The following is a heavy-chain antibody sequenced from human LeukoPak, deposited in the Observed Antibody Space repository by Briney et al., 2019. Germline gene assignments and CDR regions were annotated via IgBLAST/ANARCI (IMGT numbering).Heavy chain of an antibody. Sequence: HGESLKISCKGSGYSFTSYWIGWVRQMHGKGLEWMGIIYPGDSDTRYSPSFQGQVTISADKSISTAYLQWSSLKASDTAMYYCARPSMVRGVGGNYYYYYGMDVWGQGTTVTVSS. V-gene: IGHV5-51*01. CDR1: GYSFTSYW. CDR3: ARPSMVRGVGGNYYYYYGMDV. CDR2: IYPGDSDT. J-gene: IGHJ6*02. D-gene: IGHD3-10*01.